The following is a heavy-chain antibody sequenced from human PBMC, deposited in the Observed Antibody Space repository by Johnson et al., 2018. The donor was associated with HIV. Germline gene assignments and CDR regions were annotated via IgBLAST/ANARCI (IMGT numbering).Heavy chain of an antibody. CDR1: GFTFSSYA. D-gene: IGHD1-7*01. CDR2: ISYDGSNK. Sequence: QVQLVESGGGVVQPGRSLRLSCAASGFTFSSYAMHWVRQAPGKGLEWVAVISYDGSNKYYADSVKGRFTISRDNSKNTLYLQMNSLRAEDTAVYYCAREGRSGTTASIDAFDIWGQGTMVTVSS. J-gene: IGHJ3*02. V-gene: IGHV3-30*04. CDR3: AREGRSGTTASIDAFDI.